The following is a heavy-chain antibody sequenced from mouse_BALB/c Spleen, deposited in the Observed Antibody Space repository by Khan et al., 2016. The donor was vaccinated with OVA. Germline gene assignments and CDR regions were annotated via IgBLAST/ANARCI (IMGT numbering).Heavy chain of an antibody. CDR1: GYTFTNYG. D-gene: IGHD1-1*01. J-gene: IGHJ3*01. CDR3: ARGNYYGSNSWVAY. CDR2: INTNTGET. V-gene: IGHV9-3*02. Sequence: VQLVESGPELKKPGETVKISCKASGYTFTNYGINWVKQAPGKGLKWMGWINTNTGETTYAEEFKGRFAFSLETSVSTVYLLLNNLKNEDTATYFCARGNYYGSNSWVAYWGQGTLVTVSA.